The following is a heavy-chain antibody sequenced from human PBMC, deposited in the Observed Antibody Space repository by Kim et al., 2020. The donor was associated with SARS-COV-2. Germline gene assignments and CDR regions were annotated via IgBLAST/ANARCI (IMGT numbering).Heavy chain of an antibody. CDR1: GFTFSSYA. CDR3: ARGGYLAVGYYYGMDV. V-gene: IGHV3-30-3*01. J-gene: IGHJ6*02. CDR2: ISYDGSNK. Sequence: GGSLRLSCAASGFTFSSYAMHWVRQAPGKGLEWVAVISYDGSNKYYADSVKGRFTISRDNSKNTLYLQMNSLRAEDTAVYYCARGGYLAVGYYYGMDVWGQGTTVTVSS. D-gene: IGHD2-15*01.